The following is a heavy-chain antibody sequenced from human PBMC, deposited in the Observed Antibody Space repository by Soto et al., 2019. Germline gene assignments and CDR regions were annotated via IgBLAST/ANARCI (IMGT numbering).Heavy chain of an antibody. CDR3: AKAPETARGWPYTGRYYYYGMDV. J-gene: IGHJ6*02. CDR2: ISYDGSNK. D-gene: IGHD6-19*01. Sequence: GGSLRLSCAASGFTFSSYAMHWVRQAPGKGLEWVAVISYDGSNKYYADSVKGRFTISRDNSKNTLYLQMNSLRAEDTAVYYCAKAPETARGWPYTGRYYYYGMDVWGQGTTVTVSS. CDR1: GFTFSSYA. V-gene: IGHV3-30-3*01.